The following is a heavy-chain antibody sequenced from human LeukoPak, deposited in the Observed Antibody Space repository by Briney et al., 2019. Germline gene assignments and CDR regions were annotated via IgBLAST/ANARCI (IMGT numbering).Heavy chain of an antibody. CDR3: ARHEYQVFPPANWFDP. D-gene: IGHD6-6*01. Sequence: PSETLSLICTVSGDSVSSSNFFWGWIRQPPGKGLEWIGSFHYGGSAFYNPSLKSRVTISVDTSNNHFSLKLTSVTAADSAVYYCARHEYQVFPPANWFDPWGQGTLVTVSS. J-gene: IGHJ5*02. V-gene: IGHV4-39*02. CDR2: FHYGGSA. CDR1: GDSVSSSNFF.